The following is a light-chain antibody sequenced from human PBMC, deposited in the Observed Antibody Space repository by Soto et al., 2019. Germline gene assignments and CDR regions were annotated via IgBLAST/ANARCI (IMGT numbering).Light chain of an antibody. V-gene: IGLV1-44*01. CDR3: AAWDDSLHGWL. CDR1: SSNIGSNI. Sequence: QSVLTQPPSASGTPGQRVTISCSGSSSNIGSNIVNWYQHLPGTAPKLLIKTDNQRPSGVPDRFSGSKSDTSASLAISGLQSEDEADYYWAAWDDSLHGWLFGGGTKLTVL. J-gene: IGLJ3*02. CDR2: TDN.